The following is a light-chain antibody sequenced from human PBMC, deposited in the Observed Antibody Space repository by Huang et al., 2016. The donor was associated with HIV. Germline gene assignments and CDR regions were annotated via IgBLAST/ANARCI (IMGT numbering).Light chain of an antibody. J-gene: IGKJ1*01. CDR3: QQSFSSQWT. Sequence: DIQMTQSPSSLSAAVGDRVTITCRASQNINRYLNWYQQKPGQAPKLLIYGASNLESGVPSRFSGSGSGTHFTLTISSLQPGDFATYYCQQSFSSQWTFGQGTKVEV. CDR1: QNINRY. CDR2: GAS. V-gene: IGKV1-39*01.